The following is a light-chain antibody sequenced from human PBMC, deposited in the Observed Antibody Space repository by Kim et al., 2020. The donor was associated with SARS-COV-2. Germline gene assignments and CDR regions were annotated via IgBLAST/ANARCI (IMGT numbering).Light chain of an antibody. Sequence: SVKLPCTLSSGHSAYAIAWHQQQPEKGPRYLLNLNSDGSHSKGDGIPDRFSGSSSGAERYLTISSLQSEDEADYYCQTWGTGIVLFGGGTQLTVL. J-gene: IGLJ2*01. CDR2: LNSDGSH. V-gene: IGLV4-69*01. CDR1: SGHSAYA. CDR3: QTWGTGIVL.